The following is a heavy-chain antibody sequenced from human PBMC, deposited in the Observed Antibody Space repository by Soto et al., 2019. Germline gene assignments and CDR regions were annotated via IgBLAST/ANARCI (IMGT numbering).Heavy chain of an antibody. CDR3: SRGSSYDGSLT. CDR2: VYELGTT. V-gene: IGHV4-30-4*01. Sequence: VQLQESGPGLVTPSQTLSLTWTVSGDHMGSGDYYWTWLRQPPGKGLEWMGYVYELGTTFYNPSLESRVKITIDTSKNNFSLKLTSVTPADTAVDYCSRGSSYDGSLTWGQGTLVTVSS. J-gene: IGHJ5*02. CDR1: GDHMGSGDYY. D-gene: IGHD5-12*01.